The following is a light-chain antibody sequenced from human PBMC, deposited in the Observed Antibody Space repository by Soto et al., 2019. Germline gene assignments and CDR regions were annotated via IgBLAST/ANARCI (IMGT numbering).Light chain of an antibody. V-gene: IGLV2-14*01. CDR1: SSDVGCYNY. CDR2: EVS. J-gene: IGLJ1*01. Sequence: QSALTQPASVSGSPGQSITISCTGTSSDVGCYNYVSWYQQHPGKAPKLMIYEVSNRPSGVSNRFSGSKSGNTASLTISGLQAEDEADYYCSSYTSSSTLVFGTVTKVTVL. CDR3: SSYTSSSTLV.